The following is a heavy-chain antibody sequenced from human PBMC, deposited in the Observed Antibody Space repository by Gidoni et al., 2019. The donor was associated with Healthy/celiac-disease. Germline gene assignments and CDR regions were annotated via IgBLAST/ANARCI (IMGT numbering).Heavy chain of an antibody. V-gene: IGHV4-59*01. J-gene: IGHJ3*02. CDR3: ARGDIVDTAVGLGFDI. D-gene: IGHD5-12*01. Sequence: QVQLQESGPGLVKPSETLSLTCTVSGGPISSYYWSWIRQPPGKGLEWIGYIYYSGSTNYNPSLKSRVTISVDTSKNQFSLKLSSVTAADTAVYYCARGDIVDTAVGLGFDIWGQGTMVTVSS. CDR2: IYYSGST. CDR1: GGPISSYY.